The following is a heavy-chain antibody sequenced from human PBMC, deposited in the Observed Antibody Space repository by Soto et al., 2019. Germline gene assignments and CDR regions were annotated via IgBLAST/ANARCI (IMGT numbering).Heavy chain of an antibody. J-gene: IGHJ4*02. V-gene: IGHV3-74*01. CDR1: GFTFSRHW. D-gene: IGHD5-12*01. CDR2: INSDGTST. Sequence: EVQLVESGGGLVQPGGSLRLSCAASGFTFSRHWMHWVRRAPGKGLVWVSRINSDGTSTNYADSVKGRFTISRDNAKNTLYLQMNSLRGEDTAVYHCASPYTATIHNGLNSWGQGTLVTVSS. CDR3: ASPYTATIHNGLNS.